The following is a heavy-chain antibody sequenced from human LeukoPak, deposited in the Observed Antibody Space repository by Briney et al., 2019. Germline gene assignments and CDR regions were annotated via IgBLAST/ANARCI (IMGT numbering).Heavy chain of an antibody. V-gene: IGHV4-4*02. CDR2: IFHSGAT. J-gene: IGHJ5*02. CDR1: GASISSDTW. D-gene: IGHD3-10*01. CDR3: ARAWSGSGWFDP. Sequence: SGTLSLTCTVSGASISSDTWWSWVRQSPEKGLEWLGDIFHSGATHYNPSLKSRVTMSVDKSNNQFSLTLTSVTAADTAVYYCARAWSGSGWFDPWGQGTLVTVSS.